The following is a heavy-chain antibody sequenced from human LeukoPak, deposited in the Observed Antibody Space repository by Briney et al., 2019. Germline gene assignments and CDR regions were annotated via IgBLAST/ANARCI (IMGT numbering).Heavy chain of an antibody. J-gene: IGHJ4*02. Sequence: GASVKVSCKASGYTFSSYHIHWVRQAPGQGLQWMGVINPSGSNSRYAEEFQGRVTMTRDTSTNTVNMELSSLRSNDTAVYYCSSPKSPYEGTGPHNWGQGTQVTVSS. CDR3: SSPKSPYEGTGPHN. CDR1: GYTFSSYH. V-gene: IGHV1-46*01. D-gene: IGHD2-8*02. CDR2: INPSGSNS.